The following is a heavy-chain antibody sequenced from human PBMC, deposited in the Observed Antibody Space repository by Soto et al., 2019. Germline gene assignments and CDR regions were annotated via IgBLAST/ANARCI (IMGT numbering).Heavy chain of an antibody. CDR2: IYSGGST. CDR1: GFTVSSNY. Sequence: EVQLVESGGGLIQPGGSLRLSCAASGFTVSSNYMSWVRQAPGKGLEWVAVIYSGGSTYYAVSVKGRITISRDNSKNTLDRQMNSLRAEDTDVDYCASDPYYWGQGTLVTVSS. CDR3: ASDPYY. V-gene: IGHV3-53*01. J-gene: IGHJ4*02.